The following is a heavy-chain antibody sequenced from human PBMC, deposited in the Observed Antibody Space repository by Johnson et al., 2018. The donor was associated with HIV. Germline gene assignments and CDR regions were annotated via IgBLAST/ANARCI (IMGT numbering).Heavy chain of an antibody. V-gene: IGHV3-9*01. D-gene: IGHD2-15*01. Sequence: VQLVESGGGSVQPGGSRRLSFAAFGFTFSNYAMHWVRQAPGKGLEWVSGISWNSGSIGYADSVKGRFTISRDNSKNPLYLQMNSLRVEDTAVYYCAKVLDLVVVVAANLGAFDIWGQGTMVTVSS. CDR1: GFTFSNYA. J-gene: IGHJ3*02. CDR2: ISWNSGSI. CDR3: AKVLDLVVVVAANLGAFDI.